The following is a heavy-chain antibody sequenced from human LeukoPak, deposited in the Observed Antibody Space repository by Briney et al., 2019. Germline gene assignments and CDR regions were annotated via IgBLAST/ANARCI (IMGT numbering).Heavy chain of an antibody. CDR1: GGSISSYY. D-gene: IGHD5-18*01. CDR3: ARGRYSYLY. Sequence: PSETLSLTCTVSGGSISSYYWSWIRQPPGKGLEWIGYIYYSGSTNYNPSLKSRVTISVDTSKNQFSLKLSSVTAADTAVYYCARGRYSYLYWGQGTLVTVPS. J-gene: IGHJ4*02. CDR2: IYYSGST. V-gene: IGHV4-59*01.